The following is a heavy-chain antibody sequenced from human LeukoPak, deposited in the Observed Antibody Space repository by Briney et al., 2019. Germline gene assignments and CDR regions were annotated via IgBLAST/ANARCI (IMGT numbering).Heavy chain of an antibody. CDR1: GFSFSSCA. V-gene: IGHV3-66*01. Sequence: PGGSLRLSCAASGFSFSSCAMSWVRQAPGKGLKWSPVIYSGGRTEYADSVKGRFTISRDNSKNTLYLQMNSLRAEDTAVYYCARESGSYYGVTLDYWGQGTLVTVSS. J-gene: IGHJ4*02. D-gene: IGHD1-26*01. CDR3: ARESGSYYGVTLDY. CDR2: IYSGGRT.